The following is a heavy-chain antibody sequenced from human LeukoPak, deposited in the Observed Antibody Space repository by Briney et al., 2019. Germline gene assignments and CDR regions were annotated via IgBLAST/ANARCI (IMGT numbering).Heavy chain of an antibody. V-gene: IGHV1-18*01. CDR1: GYTFTSYG. J-gene: IGHJ4*02. D-gene: IGHD5-18*01. Sequence: ASVKVSCKASGYTFTSYGISWVRQAPGQGLEWMGWISAYNGNTNYAQKLQGRVTMTTDTSTSTAYMELRSLRSDDTAVYCCARGSARSWIQLWPFDYWGQGTLVTVSS. CDR2: ISAYNGNT. CDR3: ARGSARSWIQLWPFDY.